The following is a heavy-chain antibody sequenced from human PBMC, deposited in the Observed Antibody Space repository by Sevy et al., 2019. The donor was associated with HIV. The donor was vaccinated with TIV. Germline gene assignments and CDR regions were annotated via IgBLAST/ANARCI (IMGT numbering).Heavy chain of an antibody. V-gene: IGHV3-23*01. J-gene: IGHJ4*02. CDR3: AKDLYYDNSLFDY. CDR1: GFTFSDYY. D-gene: IGHD3-22*01. CDR2: ISGSGGSS. Sequence: GGSLRLSCAASGFTFSDYYMNWVRQAPGKGLEWVSSISGSGGSSYYADSVKGRFTISRDNSKNTLYLQMNSLRAEDTAMYYCAKDLYYDNSLFDYWGQGILVTVSS.